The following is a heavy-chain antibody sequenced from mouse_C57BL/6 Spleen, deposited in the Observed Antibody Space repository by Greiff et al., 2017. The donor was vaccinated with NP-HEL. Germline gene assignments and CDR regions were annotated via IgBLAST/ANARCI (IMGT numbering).Heavy chain of an antibody. Sequence: VQVVESGPGLVAPSQSLSITCTVSGFSLTSYAISWVRQPPGKGLEWLGVIWTGGGTNYNSALKSRKSISKDKSKREVFLKMNSLQTNDTARYYCARSSCSNYGPYCDVWGTGTTVTVSS. D-gene: IGHD2-5*01. CDR3: ARSSCSNYGPYCDV. CDR1: GFSLTSYA. V-gene: IGHV2-9-1*01. J-gene: IGHJ1*03. CDR2: IWTGGGT.